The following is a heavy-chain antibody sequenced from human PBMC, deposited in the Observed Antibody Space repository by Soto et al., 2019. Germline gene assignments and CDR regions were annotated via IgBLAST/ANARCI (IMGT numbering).Heavy chain of an antibody. V-gene: IGHV4-31*03. D-gene: IGHD3-16*01. CDR2: LYYSGRI. CDR3: AHSLRSFYYFCLDV. Sequence: LSLSCSFSGASINSGGTDYWNWIREHPVKGLGWMCYLYYSGRIYYNPSLESRVTISVDTSKNQFSLKLTSVTAADTAVYYRAHSLRSFYYFCLDVWRQGTTVT. J-gene: IGHJ6*02. CDR1: GASINSGGTDY.